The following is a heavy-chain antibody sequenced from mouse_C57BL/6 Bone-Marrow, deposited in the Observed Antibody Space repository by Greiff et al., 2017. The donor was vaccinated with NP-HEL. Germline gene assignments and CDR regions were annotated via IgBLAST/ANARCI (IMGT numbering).Heavy chain of an antibody. J-gene: IGHJ1*03. CDR3: ARRYYGSSYVRTYWYFDV. Sequence: QVQLQQSGAELARPFASVTLSCNSSFSTFPLSFLRFLPPLPFPLLAFIFSLYPLLFPPSYNEKFKGKATLTADKSSSTAYMELRSLTSEDSAVYFCARRYYGSSYVRTYWYFDVWGTGTTVTVSS. CDR1: FSTFPLSF. D-gene: IGHD1-1*01. V-gene: IGHV1-81*01. CDR2: LYPLLFPP.